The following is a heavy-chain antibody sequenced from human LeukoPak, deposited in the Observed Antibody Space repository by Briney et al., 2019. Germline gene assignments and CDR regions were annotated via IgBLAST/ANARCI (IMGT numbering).Heavy chain of an antibody. V-gene: IGHV4-39*01. D-gene: IGHD3-10*01. CDR2: IYYSGST. CDR3: ARTYYYGSGLIDY. CDR1: GGSISSSSYY. Sequence: SETLSLTCTVSGGSISSSSYYWGWIRQPPGKGLEWIGSIYYSGSTYYNPSLKSRVTISVDTSKNQFSLKLSSVTAADTAVYYCARTYYYGSGLIDYWGQGTLVTVSS. J-gene: IGHJ4*02.